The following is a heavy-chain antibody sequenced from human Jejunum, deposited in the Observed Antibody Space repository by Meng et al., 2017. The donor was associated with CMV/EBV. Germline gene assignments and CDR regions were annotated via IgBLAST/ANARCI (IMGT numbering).Heavy chain of an antibody. CDR3: AKQGDPSAYFFDF. CDR2: IRYDLATK. J-gene: IGHJ4*02. CDR1: GFSCSSFG. D-gene: IGHD3-10*01. Sequence: ASGFSCSSFGMRWVRQAPGKVLEWVAYIRYDLATKYYVDSVKGRFTISRDNSRNSVSLQMNSLRDDDTAIYYCAKQGDPSAYFFDFWGEGTMVTVSS. V-gene: IGHV3-30*02.